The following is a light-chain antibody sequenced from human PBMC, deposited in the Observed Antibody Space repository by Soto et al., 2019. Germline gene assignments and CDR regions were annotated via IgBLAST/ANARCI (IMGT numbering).Light chain of an antibody. J-gene: IGKJ1*01. Sequence: AIRMTQSPSSLFASTGDRVPITCRASQGITSYLAWYQQKPGKAPKLLIYAASTLQSGVPSRFSGSGSGTDFTLTISCLQSEDFATYYCQQYYSYPQAFGQGTKVDIK. CDR1: QGITSY. CDR2: AAS. V-gene: IGKV1-8*01. CDR3: QQYYSYPQA.